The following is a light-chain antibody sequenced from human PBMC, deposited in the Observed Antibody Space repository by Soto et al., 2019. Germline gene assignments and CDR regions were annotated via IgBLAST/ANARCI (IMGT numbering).Light chain of an antibody. V-gene: IGKV3-11*01. CDR1: QSVSSY. CDR3: HQRSNWPLT. Sequence: EVVLTQSPDTLSLSPGGSATLSCRASQSVSSYLAWYQQRPGQALRLLIYDVSTRATGIPARFSGSGSRTDFTLTITSLEPEDFAIYFCHQRSNWPLTFGGGTKLEIK. J-gene: IGKJ4*01. CDR2: DVS.